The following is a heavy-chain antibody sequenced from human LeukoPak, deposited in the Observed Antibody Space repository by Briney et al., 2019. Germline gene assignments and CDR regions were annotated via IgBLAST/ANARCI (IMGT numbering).Heavy chain of an antibody. CDR1: GFTSSSYW. CDR2: INSDGSST. Sequence: HAGGSLRLSCAASGFTSSSYWIHWVRQAPGKGLVWVSHINSDGSSTTYADSVKGRFTISRDNAKNTLYLQMSSLRAEDTAVYYCTRAVAVTASDSWGQGTLVTVSS. CDR3: TRAVAVTASDS. V-gene: IGHV3-74*03. J-gene: IGHJ4*02. D-gene: IGHD2-21*02.